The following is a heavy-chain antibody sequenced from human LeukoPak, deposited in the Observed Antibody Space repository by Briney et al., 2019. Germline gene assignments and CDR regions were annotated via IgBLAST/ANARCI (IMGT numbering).Heavy chain of an antibody. D-gene: IGHD6-13*01. CDR3: ARGATRLATAGAEFDS. CDR1: GYNFIGFY. V-gene: IGHV1-2*06. J-gene: IGHJ4*02. Sequence: GASVRVSCKASGYNFIGFYMHWVRQAPGQSLEWMGRINPNSGETSFALSFQGRVTMTRDTSINTAYMELGRLTSDDTAVYLCARGATRLATAGAEFDSWGQGTLVIVSS. CDR2: INPNSGET.